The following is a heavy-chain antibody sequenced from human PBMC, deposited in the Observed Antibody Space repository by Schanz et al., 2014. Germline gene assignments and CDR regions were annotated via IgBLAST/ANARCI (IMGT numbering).Heavy chain of an antibody. V-gene: IGHV1-69*08. CDR2: IIPILDKT. CDR1: GGTFSSST. CDR3: ATVDRTRYYAMDV. J-gene: IGHJ6*02. D-gene: IGHD3-9*01. Sequence: QVQLVQSGAEVKKPGSSVKVSCKASGGTFSSSTLTWVRQAPGQGLEWMGRIIPILDKTNYAQKFQGRVTMTADKSTSTVYMEVSGLRSEDTAVYYCATVDRTRYYAMDVWGQGTTVTVSS.